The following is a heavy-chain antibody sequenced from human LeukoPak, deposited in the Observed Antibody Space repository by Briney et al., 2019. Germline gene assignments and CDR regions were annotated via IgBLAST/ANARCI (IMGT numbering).Heavy chain of an antibody. CDR1: GGSFSGHY. CDR3: ARRLHYDFWSGYYTGFDY. J-gene: IGHJ4*02. Sequence: SETLSLTCAVYGGSFSGHYWSWIRQPPGKGLEWIGEINHSGSTNYNPSLKSRVTISVDTSKNQFSLKLSSVTAADTAVYYCARRLHYDFWSGYYTGFDYWGQGTLVTVSS. D-gene: IGHD3-3*01. CDR2: INHSGST. V-gene: IGHV4-34*01.